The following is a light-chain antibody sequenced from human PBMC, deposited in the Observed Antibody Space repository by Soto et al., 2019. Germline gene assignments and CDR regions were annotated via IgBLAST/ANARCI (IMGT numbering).Light chain of an antibody. J-gene: IGKJ2*01. CDR1: QDISNY. V-gene: IGKV1-33*01. Sequence: DIQMTQSPSSLSASVGDRVTITCQASQDISNYLNWYQQKPGKAPKLLIYDASNLETGGPSRFRGSGSGTDFTFTISTLQPEDIATSYCQQYDNLPFTFGQRT. CDR2: DAS. CDR3: QQYDNLPFT.